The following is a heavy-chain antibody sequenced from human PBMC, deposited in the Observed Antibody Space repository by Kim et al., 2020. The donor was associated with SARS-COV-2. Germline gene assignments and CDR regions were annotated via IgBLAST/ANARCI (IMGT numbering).Heavy chain of an antibody. V-gene: IGHV3-48*03. D-gene: IGHD3-3*01. CDR1: GFTFSSYE. CDR2: ISSSGSTI. J-gene: IGHJ4*02. Sequence: GGSLRLSCAASGFTFSSYEMNWVRQAPGKGLEWVSYISSSGSTIYYADSVKGRFTISRDNAKNSLYLQMNSLRAEDTAVYYCARDQHDFWSGSAIKFDYWGQGTLVTVSS. CDR3: ARDQHDFWSGSAIKFDY.